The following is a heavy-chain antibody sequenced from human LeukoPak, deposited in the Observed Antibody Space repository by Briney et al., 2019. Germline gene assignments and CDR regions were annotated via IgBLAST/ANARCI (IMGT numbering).Heavy chain of an antibody. V-gene: IGHV1-24*01. CDR3: AIIRGFGEQNASPGAFDI. D-gene: IGHD3-10*01. CDR1: GYTLTELS. Sequence: ASVKVSCKVSGYTLTELSMHWVRQAPGKGLEWMGGFDPEDGETIYAQKFQGRVTMTEDTSTDTAYMELSSLRSEDTAVYYCAIIRGFGEQNASPGAFDIWGQGTMVTVSS. J-gene: IGHJ3*02. CDR2: FDPEDGET.